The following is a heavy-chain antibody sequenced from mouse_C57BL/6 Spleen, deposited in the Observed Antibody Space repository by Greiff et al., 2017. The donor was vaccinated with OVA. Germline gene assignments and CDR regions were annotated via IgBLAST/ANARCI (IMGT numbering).Heavy chain of an antibody. D-gene: IGHD1-1*01. Sequence: EVKVVESEGGLVQPGRSMKLSCTASGFTFSDYYMAWVRQVPEKGLEWVANINYDGSSTYYLDSLKSRFIISRDNAKNILYLQMSSLKSEDTATYYCARGGYYYGSRNYAMDYWGQGTSVTVSS. V-gene: IGHV5-16*01. CDR3: ARGGYYYGSRNYAMDY. CDR1: GFTFSDYY. CDR2: INYDGSST. J-gene: IGHJ4*01.